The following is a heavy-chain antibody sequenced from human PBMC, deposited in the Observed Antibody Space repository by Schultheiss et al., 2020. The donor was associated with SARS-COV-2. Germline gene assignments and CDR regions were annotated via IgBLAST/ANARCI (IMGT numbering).Heavy chain of an antibody. Sequence: SLKISCAASGFTFDDYAMHWVRQAPGKGLEWVSGISWNSGSIGYADSVKGRFTISRDNSKNTLYLQMNSLRAEDTAVYYCARDAARRGYWGQGTLVTVSS. D-gene: IGHD6-6*01. CDR2: ISWNSGSI. CDR3: ARDAARRGY. V-gene: IGHV3-9*01. J-gene: IGHJ4*02. CDR1: GFTFDDYA.